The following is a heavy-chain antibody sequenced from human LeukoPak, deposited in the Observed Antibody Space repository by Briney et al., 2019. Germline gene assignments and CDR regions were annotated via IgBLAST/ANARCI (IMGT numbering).Heavy chain of an antibody. D-gene: IGHD1-7*01. J-gene: IGHJ4*02. CDR2: ISVNNGNT. CDR1: GYTFINYD. Sequence: ASXXVSCKASGYTFINYDISWVRQAPGQGVEGMGWISVNNGNTNNAQNLQDRVTMTTDTSTSTAYIELRSLRSDDTAVYYCARARGHWNYDFWGQGTLVTVSS. CDR3: ARARGHWNYDF. V-gene: IGHV1-18*04.